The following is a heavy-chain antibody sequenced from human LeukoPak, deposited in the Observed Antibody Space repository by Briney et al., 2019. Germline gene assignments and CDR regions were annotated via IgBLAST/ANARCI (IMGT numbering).Heavy chain of an antibody. CDR1: GGSISNYY. CDR3: ATLNYGGKSNDAFDI. Sequence: SETLSLTCTVSGGSISNYYWNWIRQPPGRGLEWIGYIYYSGSTNYNPSLKSRVTISLDTSKNQFSLKLSSVTAADTAVYYCATLNYGGKSNDAFDIWGQGTMVTVSS. J-gene: IGHJ3*02. D-gene: IGHD4-23*01. CDR2: IYYSGST. V-gene: IGHV4-59*08.